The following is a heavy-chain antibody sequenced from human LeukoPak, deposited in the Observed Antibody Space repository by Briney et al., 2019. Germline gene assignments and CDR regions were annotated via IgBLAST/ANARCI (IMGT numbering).Heavy chain of an antibody. CDR3: ARQIVATTAYYYYYGMDV. CDR1: GYTFTSYG. D-gene: IGHD5-12*01. J-gene: IGHJ6*02. CDR2: ISAYNGNT. V-gene: IGHV1-18*01. Sequence: ASVKVSCKASGYTFTSYGISWVRQAPGQGLEWMGWISAYNGNTNYAQKLQGRVTMTTDTSTSTAYMELSRLRSDDTAVYYCARQIVATTAYYYYYGMDVWGQGTTVTVSS.